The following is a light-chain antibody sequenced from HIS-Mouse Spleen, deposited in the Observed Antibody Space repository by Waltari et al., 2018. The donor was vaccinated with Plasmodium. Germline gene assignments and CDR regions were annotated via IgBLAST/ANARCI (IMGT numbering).Light chain of an antibody. J-gene: IGLJ3*02. V-gene: IGLV3-10*01. CDR2: EDS. Sequence: SSYLTPPPPASSSPGRPAGITCSGGALPKKNAYWYKQKSGQAPGLVFDEDSKRPSGIPERFAGASSGKMATLTISGVQGEDEADYYCYSTDSSGNHRVFGGGTKLTVL. CDR1: ALPKKN. CDR3: YSTDSSGNHRV.